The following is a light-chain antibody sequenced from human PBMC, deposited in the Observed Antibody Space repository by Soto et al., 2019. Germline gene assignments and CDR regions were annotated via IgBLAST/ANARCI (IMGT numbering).Light chain of an antibody. V-gene: IGKV1-5*03. Sequence: DIQMTQSPSTLSASLGDRVTITCRASQSINNWLAWYQKKPGKAPKLLIYKASTLESGVPSRFSGSESGTEFTLTINGLQPDDFATYYCQQYNDYSVTCGQGTKGDIK. CDR3: QQYNDYSVT. J-gene: IGKJ1*01. CDR1: QSINNW. CDR2: KAS.